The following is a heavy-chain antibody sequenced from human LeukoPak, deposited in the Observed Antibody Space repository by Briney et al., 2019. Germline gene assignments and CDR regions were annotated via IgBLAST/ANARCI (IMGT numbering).Heavy chain of an antibody. J-gene: IGHJ4*02. V-gene: IGHV3-30*18. Sequence: PGGSLRLSCAASGFTFGSYGMHWVRQAPGKGLEWVAVISYDGSNKYYADSVKGRFTISRDNSKNTLYLQMNSLRAEDTAVYYCAKDHWFGELLPVYFDYWGQGTLVTVSS. D-gene: IGHD3-10*01. CDR1: GFTFGSYG. CDR3: AKDHWFGELLPVYFDY. CDR2: ISYDGSNK.